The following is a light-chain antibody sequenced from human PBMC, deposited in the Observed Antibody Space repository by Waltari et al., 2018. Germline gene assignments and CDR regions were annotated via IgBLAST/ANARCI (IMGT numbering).Light chain of an antibody. Sequence: QPVLTQPPSASASLGASVTLTYTLSSGYSNYKVDWYQQRPGKGPRFVMRVGTGGIVGSKGDGIPVRFSVVGSGLNRYLTIKNIQEEDESDYHCGADHGSGRNFVVVFGGGTKLTVL. CDR3: GADHGSGRNFVVV. CDR1: SGYSNYK. V-gene: IGLV9-49*01. J-gene: IGLJ2*01. CDR2: VGTGGIVG.